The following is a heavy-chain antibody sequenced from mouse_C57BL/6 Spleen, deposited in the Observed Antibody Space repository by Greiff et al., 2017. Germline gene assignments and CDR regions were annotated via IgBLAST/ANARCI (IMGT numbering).Heavy chain of an antibody. CDR1: GYTFTTYP. CDR3: ARGDDSYWYFDV. J-gene: IGHJ1*03. D-gene: IGHD2-4*01. Sequence: QVQLQQSGAELVKPGASVKMSCKASGYTFTTYPIEWMKQNHGKSLEWIGNFHPYNDDTTYNEKFKGKATLTVEKSSSTVYLELSRLTSDEYAVYYCARGDDSYWYFDVWGTGTTVTVSS. V-gene: IGHV1-47*01. CDR2: FHPYNDDT.